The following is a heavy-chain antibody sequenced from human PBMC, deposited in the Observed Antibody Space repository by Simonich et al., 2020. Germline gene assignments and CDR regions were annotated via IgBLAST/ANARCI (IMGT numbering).Heavy chain of an antibody. V-gene: IGHV1-2*02. CDR3: ASSKRAYNWNDFDY. Sequence: QVQMVQSGAEVKKPGASVKVSCKASGYTFTGYYIHWVRQAPGQGLGMMGWLNAKSGGTNYAQKFQGRITTTTETSTNTAYMELSRLRSDDTAVYYCASSKRAYNWNDFDYWGQGTLVTVSA. CDR2: LNAKSGGT. J-gene: IGHJ4*02. D-gene: IGHD1-1*01. CDR1: GYTFTGYY.